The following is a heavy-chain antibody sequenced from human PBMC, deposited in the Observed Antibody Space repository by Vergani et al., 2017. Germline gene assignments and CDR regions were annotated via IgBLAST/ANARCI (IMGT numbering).Heavy chain of an antibody. V-gene: IGHV3-21*01. CDR3: ARDPMMVRGVIITYFDY. Sequence: VHLVESGGGVVQPGRSLTLSCVASGFSFRGHGMHWVRQAPGKGLEWVSGISATGDENTDYADSVKGRFTISRDNAKNSLYLQMNSLRAEDTAVYYCARDPMMVRGVIITYFDYWGQGTLVTVSS. J-gene: IGHJ4*02. CDR2: ISATGDENT. CDR1: GFSFRGHG. D-gene: IGHD3-10*01.